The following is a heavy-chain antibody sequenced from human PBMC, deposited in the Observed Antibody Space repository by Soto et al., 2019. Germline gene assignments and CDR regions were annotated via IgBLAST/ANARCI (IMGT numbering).Heavy chain of an antibody. V-gene: IGHV4-30-2*01. J-gene: IGHJ4*02. CDR2: IYHSGST. D-gene: IGHD2-15*01. CDR1: GGSISSGGYS. CDR3: ARGPGYCSGGSCYSFYFDY. Sequence: QLQLQESGSGLVKPSQILSLTCAVSGGSISSGGYSWSWIRQPPGKGLEWIGYIYHSGSTYYNPSLKSRVTISVDRSKNQFSLKLSSVTAADTAVYYCARGPGYCSGGSCYSFYFDYWGQGTLVTVSS.